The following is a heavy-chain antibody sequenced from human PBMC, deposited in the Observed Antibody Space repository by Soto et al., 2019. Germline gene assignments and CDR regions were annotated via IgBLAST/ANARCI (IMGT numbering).Heavy chain of an antibody. D-gene: IGHD6-19*01. V-gene: IGHV3-7*01. Sequence: EVQLVESGGGLVQPGGSLRLSCAASGFIFTTYWMKWVRQVPGKGLEWVASIKKDGSEEYYVDSVKGRFTISRDNAKNSLYLQMSSLRVEDTAVYYCARAQWLSVPFDRWGQGTLVTVS. CDR2: IKKDGSEE. CDR3: ARAQWLSVPFDR. CDR1: GFIFTTYW. J-gene: IGHJ4*02.